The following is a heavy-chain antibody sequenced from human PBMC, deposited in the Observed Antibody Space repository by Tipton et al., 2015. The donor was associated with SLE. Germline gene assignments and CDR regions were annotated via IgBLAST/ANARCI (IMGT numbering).Heavy chain of an antibody. J-gene: IGHJ4*02. CDR1: GGSISSYY. Sequence: GLVKPSETLSLTCTVSGGSISSYYWSWIRQPPGKGLEWIGYIYYSGSTNYNPSLKSRVTISVDTSKNQFSLNLRSLTAADTAVYYCARGVDFGDFFDFWGQGTLVTVSS. V-gene: IGHV4-59*01. CDR3: ARGVDFGDFFDF. CDR2: IYYSGST. D-gene: IGHD3-16*01.